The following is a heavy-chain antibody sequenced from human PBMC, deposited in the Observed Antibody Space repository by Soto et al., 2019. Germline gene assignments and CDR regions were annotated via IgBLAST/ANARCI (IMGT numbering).Heavy chain of an antibody. CDR3: VRDRGKSDSFNV. Sequence: PGGSLRLSCEASGYTFSPFWMHWVRQAPGKGLVWVSHINSDGSTKLYADSVKGRFTISRDNAKNTLYLQMNSVKADDTAVYYSVRDRGKSDSFNVWGRGTMVTVSS. D-gene: IGHD3-10*01. CDR2: INSDGSTK. CDR1: GYTFSPFW. V-gene: IGHV3-74*01. J-gene: IGHJ3*01.